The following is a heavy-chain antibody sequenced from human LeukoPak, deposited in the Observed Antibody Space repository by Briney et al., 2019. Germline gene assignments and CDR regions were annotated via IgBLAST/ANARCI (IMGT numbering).Heavy chain of an antibody. CDR2: IYYSGST. V-gene: IGHV4-59*01. CDR1: GGPISSYY. J-gene: IGHJ3*02. D-gene: IGHD3-22*01. Sequence: SETLSLTCTASGGPISSYYWSWIRQPPGKGLEWIGYIYYSGSTNYNPSLKSRVTISVDTSKNQFSLKLSSVTAADTAVYYCARVGYYDSSGYSNDAFDIWGQGTMVTVSS. CDR3: ARVGYYDSSGYSNDAFDI.